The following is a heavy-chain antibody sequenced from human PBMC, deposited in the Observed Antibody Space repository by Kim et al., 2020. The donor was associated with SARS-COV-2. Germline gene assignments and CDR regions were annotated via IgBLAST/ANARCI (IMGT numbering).Heavy chain of an antibody. Sequence: GGSLRLSCAASGFTFSSYGMHWVRQAPGKGLEWVAVIWYDGSNKYYADSVKGRSTISRDNSKNTLYLQMNSLRAEDTAVYYCASLLEWHPGDYYYYGMDVWGQGTTVTVSS. CDR2: IWYDGSNK. V-gene: IGHV3-33*01. J-gene: IGHJ6*02. CDR3: ASLLEWHPGDYYYYGMDV. D-gene: IGHD3-3*01. CDR1: GFTFSSYG.